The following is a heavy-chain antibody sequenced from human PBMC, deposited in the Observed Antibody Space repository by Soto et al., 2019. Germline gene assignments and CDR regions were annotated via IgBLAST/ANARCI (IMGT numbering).Heavy chain of an antibody. Sequence: GGSLRLSCAASGFTFDDYTMHWVRQAPGKGLEWVSLISWDGGSTYYADSVKGRFTISRDNSKNSLYLQMNSLRTEDTAVYYCAKDRGRYCSSTSCYIDYWGQGTMVTVSS. CDR3: AKDRGRYCSSTSCYIDY. V-gene: IGHV3-43*01. D-gene: IGHD2-2*02. CDR1: GFTFDDYT. CDR2: ISWDGGST. J-gene: IGHJ4*01.